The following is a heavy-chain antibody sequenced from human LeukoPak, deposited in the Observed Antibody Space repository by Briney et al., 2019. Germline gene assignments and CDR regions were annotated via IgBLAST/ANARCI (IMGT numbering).Heavy chain of an antibody. Sequence: GGSLRLSCAASGFTFSSYSMNWVRQAPGKGLEWVSYISSSGSTIYYADSVKGRFTISRDNAKNSLYLQMNSLRAEDTAVYYCARDDYGGYYYYYGMDVWGQGTTVTVSS. J-gene: IGHJ6*02. D-gene: IGHD4-17*01. CDR1: GFTFSSYS. V-gene: IGHV3-48*04. CDR3: ARDDYGGYYYYYGMDV. CDR2: ISSSGSTI.